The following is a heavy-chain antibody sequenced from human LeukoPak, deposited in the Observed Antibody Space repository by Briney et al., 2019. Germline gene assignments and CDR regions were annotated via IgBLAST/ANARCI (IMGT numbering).Heavy chain of an antibody. CDR2: INPNSGGT. J-gene: IGHJ5*02. V-gene: IGHV1-2*02. Sequence: ASVKVSCKASGYSFTDYYMHWVRQAPGQGLEWMGWINPNSGGTNYAQKFQVRVTMTRDTSISTAYMELNRLRSDDTAVYYCATLGYCSGGYCYPYNWFDPWGQGTLVTVSS. CDR3: ATLGYCSGGYCYPYNWFDP. CDR1: GYSFTDYY. D-gene: IGHD2-15*01.